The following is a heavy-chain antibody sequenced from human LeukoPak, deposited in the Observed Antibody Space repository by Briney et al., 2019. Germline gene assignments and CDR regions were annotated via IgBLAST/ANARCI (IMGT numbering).Heavy chain of an antibody. CDR1: GGTFSSYA. CDR2: IIPIFGTA. Sequence: SVKVSCKASGGTFSSYAISWVRQTPGQGLEWMGGIIPIFGTANYAQKFQGRVTITADKSTSTAYMELSSLRSEDTAVYYCARGPDIVVVPAAIGNYYGMDVWGKGTTVTASS. D-gene: IGHD2-2*01. V-gene: IGHV1-69*06. CDR3: ARGPDIVVVPAAIGNYYGMDV. J-gene: IGHJ6*04.